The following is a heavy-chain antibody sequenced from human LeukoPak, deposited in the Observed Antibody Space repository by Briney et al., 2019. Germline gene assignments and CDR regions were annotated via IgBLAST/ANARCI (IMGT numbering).Heavy chain of an antibody. V-gene: IGHV3-23*01. J-gene: IGHJ5*02. D-gene: IGHD2/OR15-2a*01. CDR3: AKRGNAISFFDP. CDR2: LSGSGDIT. Sequence: GGSLRLSCAASGFTFSNYGMYWVRQAPGKGLEWVSGLSGSGDITYYTDSVKGRFTISRDKSKNTLYLEMNNLRAEDTALYYCAKRGNAISFFDPWGQGTLVTVSS. CDR1: GFTFSNYG.